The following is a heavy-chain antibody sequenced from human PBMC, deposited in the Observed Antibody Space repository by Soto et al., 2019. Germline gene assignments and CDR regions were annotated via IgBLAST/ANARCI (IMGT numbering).Heavy chain of an antibody. V-gene: IGHV5-51*01. CDR1: GYSFTIYW. Sequence: PGESVKISCKGAGYSFTIYWSGWVLQMPWKGLEWMGIIYPGDSDTRYSPSFQGQVTISADKSISTAYLQWSSLKASDTAMYYCARLEDIVVVPAASPFDYWGQGTLVTVSS. CDR3: ARLEDIVVVPAASPFDY. CDR2: IYPGDSDT. D-gene: IGHD2-2*01. J-gene: IGHJ4*02.